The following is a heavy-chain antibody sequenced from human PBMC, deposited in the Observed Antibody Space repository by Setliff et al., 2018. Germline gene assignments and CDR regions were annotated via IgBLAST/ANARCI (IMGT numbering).Heavy chain of an antibody. CDR1: GDSISSYY. Sequence: SETLSLTCTVSGDSISSYYWSWIRQPPGKGLEWIGGISNSGGTYYNPSLKSRVTISVDTSKNQFSLKLSSVTAADTAVYYCARGGPRIAVAGRRSGYNWFDPWGQGTLVTVSS. CDR3: ARGGPRIAVAGRRSGYNWFDP. J-gene: IGHJ5*02. CDR2: ISNSGGT. V-gene: IGHV4-59*05. D-gene: IGHD6-19*01.